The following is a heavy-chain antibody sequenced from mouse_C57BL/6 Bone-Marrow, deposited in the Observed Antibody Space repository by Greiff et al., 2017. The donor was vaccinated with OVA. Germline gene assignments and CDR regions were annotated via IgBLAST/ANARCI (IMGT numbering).Heavy chain of an antibody. CDR3: ARDYYGSSWYFDV. J-gene: IGHJ1*03. Sequence: VQLQQSGPELVKPGASVKISCKASGYKFTDYYMNWVKQSHGKSLEWIGDINPNNGGTSYNQKFKGKATLTVDKSSSTAYMELRSLTSEDSAVYYCARDYYGSSWYFDVWGTGTTVTVSS. CDR2: INPNNGGT. V-gene: IGHV1-26*01. CDR1: GYKFTDYY. D-gene: IGHD1-1*01.